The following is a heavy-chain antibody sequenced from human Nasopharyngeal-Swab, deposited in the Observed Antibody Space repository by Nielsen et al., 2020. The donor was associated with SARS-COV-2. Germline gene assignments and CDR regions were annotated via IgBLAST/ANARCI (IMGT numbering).Heavy chain of an antibody. J-gene: IGHJ4*02. V-gene: IGHV3-30*03. CDR1: GFTFSSYG. CDR2: ISYDGSNK. CDR3: ARDFQFGVEMAKGGY. Sequence: GESLRLSFAASGFTFSSYGMHWVRQAPGTGLEWVAVISYDGSNKYYADSVNGRFTISRDNSKNTLYLQMNSLRAEDTAVYYCARDFQFGVEMAKGGYWGQGTLVTVSS. D-gene: IGHD5-24*01.